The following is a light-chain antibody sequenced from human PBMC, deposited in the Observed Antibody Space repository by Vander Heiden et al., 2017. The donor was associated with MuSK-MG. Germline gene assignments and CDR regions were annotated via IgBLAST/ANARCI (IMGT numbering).Light chain of an antibody. Sequence: DIQMTQSPSSLSASVGDRVIITCRASQGISNYLAWYQQKPGKVPKLLIYAASTLQSTFPSPLSASASGTDFTLTISSLQPEHIATYYCHVENGAGTTFGPGTRMEIK. CDR3: HVENGAGTT. CDR1: QGISNY. J-gene: IGKJ5*01. CDR2: AAS. V-gene: IGKV1-27*01.